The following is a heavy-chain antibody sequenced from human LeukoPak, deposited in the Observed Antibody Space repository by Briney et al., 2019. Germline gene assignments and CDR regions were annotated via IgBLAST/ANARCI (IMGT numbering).Heavy chain of an antibody. J-gene: IGHJ4*02. CDR3: ARDSITIFGVVTRFDY. V-gene: IGHV4-34*01. CDR2: INHSGST. Sequence: PSETLSLTCAVYGGSFSGYYWSWIRQPPGKGLEWIGEINHSGSTNYDPSLKSRVTISVDTSKNQFSLQLSSVTAADTAVYYCARDSITIFGVVTRFDYWGQGTLVTVSS. D-gene: IGHD3-3*01. CDR1: GGSFSGYY.